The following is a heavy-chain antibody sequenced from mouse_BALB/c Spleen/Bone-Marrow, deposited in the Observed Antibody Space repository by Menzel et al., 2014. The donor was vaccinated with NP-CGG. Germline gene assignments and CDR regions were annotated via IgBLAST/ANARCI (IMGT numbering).Heavy chain of an antibody. CDR3: ARGGYGNYYFDY. Sequence: VKLQESGAELARPGASVKLSCKASGYTFTSYWMQWVKQRPGQGLEWIGAIYPGDGDTRYTQKFKGKATLTADKSSSTAYMQLSSLASEDSAVYYCARGGYGNYYFDYWGQGTTLTVSS. V-gene: IGHV1-87*01. CDR2: IYPGDGDT. J-gene: IGHJ2*01. D-gene: IGHD2-1*01. CDR1: GYTFTSYW.